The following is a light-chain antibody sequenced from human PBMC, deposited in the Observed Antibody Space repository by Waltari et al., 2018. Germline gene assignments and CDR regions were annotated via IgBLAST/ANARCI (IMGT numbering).Light chain of an antibody. Sequence: QSALTQPASVSGSPGQSITISCTGTSSDVGGYNYVFWYQQHPGKAPKLMISDVSKRPSGVSNRFSGTKSGNTASLTISGLQAEDEADYYCCSYASSSTLVFGGGTKLTVL. CDR1: SSDVGGYNY. CDR3: CSYASSSTLV. CDR2: DVS. J-gene: IGLJ2*01. V-gene: IGLV2-14*03.